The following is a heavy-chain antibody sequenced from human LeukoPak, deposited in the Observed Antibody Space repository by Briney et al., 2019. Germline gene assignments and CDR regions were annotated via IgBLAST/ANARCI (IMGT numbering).Heavy chain of an antibody. J-gene: IGHJ6*02. D-gene: IGHD1-26*01. V-gene: IGHV3-33*08. CDR1: GFTFNKYG. CDR2: IWYDGSNK. CDR3: ARDVGATHYYYGMDV. Sequence: GGSLRLSCAASGFTFNKYGMHWVRQAPGKGLEWVAVIWYDGSNKYYADSVKGRFTISRDNSKNTLYLQMNSLRAEDTAVYYCARDVGATHYYYGMDVWGQGTTVTVSS.